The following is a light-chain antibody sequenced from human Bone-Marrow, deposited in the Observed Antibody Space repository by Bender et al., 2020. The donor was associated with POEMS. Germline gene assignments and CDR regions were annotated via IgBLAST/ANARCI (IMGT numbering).Light chain of an antibody. CDR3: CSFEYTFYA. CDR1: SSDVGTYNL. V-gene: IGLV2-23*01. CDR2: EGN. J-gene: IGLJ1*01. Sequence: QSALTQPASVSGSPGQSITISCSGTSSDVGTYNLVSWYQHHPGKAPKLIIYEGNKRPSGVSNRFSGSKSGNTASLTISGLQPDDEADYYCCSFEYTFYAFGTGTKVTVL.